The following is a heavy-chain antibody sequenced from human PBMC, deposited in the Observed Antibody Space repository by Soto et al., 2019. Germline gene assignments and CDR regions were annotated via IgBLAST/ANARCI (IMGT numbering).Heavy chain of an antibody. D-gene: IGHD2-21*02. J-gene: IGHJ4*02. CDR1: GFTFNNYA. CDR3: ARGGDPRGYFDY. CDR2: VTGNGGRT. V-gene: IGHV3-23*01. Sequence: GGSLGLSCAASGFTFNNYAMSWVRQAPGKGLEWVATVTGNGGRTYYADSMKGRFIISRDNSKSTLYVQMNSLTTEDTAAYHCARGGDPRGYFDYWGQGTPVTGSS.